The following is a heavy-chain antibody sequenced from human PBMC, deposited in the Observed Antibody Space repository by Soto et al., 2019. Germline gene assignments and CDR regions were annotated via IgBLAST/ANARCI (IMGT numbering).Heavy chain of an antibody. CDR1: ADTFSSYT. CDR2: NIPILGIA. Sequence: ASVKLSCKAPADTFSSYTISWVRQAPXQGLEWMGRNIPILGIANYAQKFQGRVTITADKSTSTAYMELSSLRSEDTAVYYCARGPGIVVVVAATYFDYWGQGTLVTVSS. V-gene: IGHV1-69*02. J-gene: IGHJ4*02. D-gene: IGHD2-15*01. CDR3: ARGPGIVVVVAATYFDY.